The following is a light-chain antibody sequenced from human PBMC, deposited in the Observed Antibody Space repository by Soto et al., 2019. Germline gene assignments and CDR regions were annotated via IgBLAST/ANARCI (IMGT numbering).Light chain of an antibody. CDR1: QSVSIY. CDR2: YAS. CDR3: QQRSNWPPKIT. Sequence: IVLAQSLATLSLSPVERGPLSCSGSQSVSIYLAWYQQKPGQAPRLLIYYASNRATGIAARFSGSGSGTDFTLTISSLKPEDFAVSYCQQRSNWPPKITFGQGTRLEIK. J-gene: IGKJ5*01. V-gene: IGKV3-11*01.